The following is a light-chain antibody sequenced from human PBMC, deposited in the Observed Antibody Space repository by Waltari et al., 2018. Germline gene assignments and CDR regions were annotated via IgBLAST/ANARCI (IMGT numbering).Light chain of an antibody. Sequence: DIQMTQSPSSVSASVGDRVTITCRASQAIRDWLVWYQQKPGRAPNLLMYGASTLRSGVPSRFSGSGSGTDFTLTIDSLQTEDFATYFCQKDKSFPLTLGGGTKV. CDR2: GAS. J-gene: IGKJ4*01. V-gene: IGKV1-12*01. CDR3: QKDKSFPLT. CDR1: QAIRDW.